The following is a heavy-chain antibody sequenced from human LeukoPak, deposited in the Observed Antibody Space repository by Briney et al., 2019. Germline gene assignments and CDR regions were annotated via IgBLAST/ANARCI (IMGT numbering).Heavy chain of an antibody. Sequence: GGSLRLSCTASGFTFGDYAMSWFRQAPGKGLEWVGFIRSKAYGGTTEYAASVKGRFTISRDDSKSIAYLQMNSLKTEDTAVYYCTRGRYGSGSYRYDHWGQGTLVTVSS. D-gene: IGHD3-10*01. J-gene: IGHJ4*02. CDR3: TRGRYGSGSYRYDH. CDR1: GFTFGDYA. V-gene: IGHV3-49*03. CDR2: IRSKAYGGTT.